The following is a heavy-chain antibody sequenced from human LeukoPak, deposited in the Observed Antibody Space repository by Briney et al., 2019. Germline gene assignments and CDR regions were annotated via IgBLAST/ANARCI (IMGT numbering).Heavy chain of an antibody. CDR1: GFTFSSYG. J-gene: IGHJ6*02. CDR3: AKGITMIVVVIHYGMDV. CDR2: ISYDGSNK. V-gene: IGHV3-30*18. D-gene: IGHD3-22*01. Sequence: GGSLRLSCAASGFTFSSYGMHWVRQAPGKGLEWVAVISYDGSNKYYADSVKGRFTISRDNSKNTLYLQMNSLRAEDTAAYYCAKGITMIVVVIHYGMDVWGQGTTVTVSS.